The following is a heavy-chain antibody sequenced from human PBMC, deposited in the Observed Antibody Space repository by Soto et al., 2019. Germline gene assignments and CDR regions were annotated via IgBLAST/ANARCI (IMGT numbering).Heavy chain of an antibody. J-gene: IGHJ4*02. Sequence: GESLKISCKGSGYSFTSYWIGWERQMPGKGLDWMVINYPGDYDTRYSPSFQGQATIAAYKSNGTAYLQWSSLKASHTVMYYCARRIAARPVSLYYFDYWGQGTQVTVSS. V-gene: IGHV5-51*01. CDR1: GYSFTSYW. D-gene: IGHD6-6*01. CDR3: ARRIAARPVSLYYFDY. CDR2: NYPGDYDT.